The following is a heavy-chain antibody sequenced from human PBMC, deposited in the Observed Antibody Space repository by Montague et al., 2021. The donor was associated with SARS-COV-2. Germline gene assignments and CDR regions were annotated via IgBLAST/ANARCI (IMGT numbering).Heavy chain of an antibody. J-gene: IGHJ4*02. CDR2: IYYTGST. CDR1: GGSITSYF. Sequence: SETLSLTCSVSGGSITSYFWNWVRLPPGKGLEWIGYIYYTGSTQYNPSLKSRVAISFDTSKSHFSLKVNSVTAADTAVCYCARGFDYWGQGTLVTVSS. V-gene: IGHV4-59*01. CDR3: ARGFDY.